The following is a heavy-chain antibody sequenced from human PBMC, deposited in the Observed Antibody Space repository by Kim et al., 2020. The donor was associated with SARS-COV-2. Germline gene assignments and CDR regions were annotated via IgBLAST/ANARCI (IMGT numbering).Heavy chain of an antibody. V-gene: IGHV1-3*01. CDR3: ARLASGSLDY. Sequence: ASVKVSCKASGYTFTSYTIHWVRQAPGQRFEWMGWINVGNGNTKNSQKFQGRVTITRDTSASTAYMEVSSLSSEDTAVYYCARLASGSLDYWGQGTLVTVSS. CDR1: GYTFTSYT. J-gene: IGHJ4*02. CDR2: INVGNGNT. D-gene: IGHD1-26*01.